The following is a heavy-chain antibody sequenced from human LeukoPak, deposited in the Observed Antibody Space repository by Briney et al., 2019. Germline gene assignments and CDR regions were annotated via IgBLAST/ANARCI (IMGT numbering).Heavy chain of an antibody. CDR3: ARDGDYDILTGYYYFDY. V-gene: IGHV4-4*07. D-gene: IGHD3-9*01. CDR2: IYTTGST. Sequence: SETLSLTCTVSGGSISSYYWSWLRQPAGKGLECLGVIYTTGSTNYNPSLKSRVTVSRDTSKNQFSLKLTSVTAADTAVYYCARDGDYDILTGYYYFDYWGQGTLVTVSS. J-gene: IGHJ4*02. CDR1: GGSISSYY.